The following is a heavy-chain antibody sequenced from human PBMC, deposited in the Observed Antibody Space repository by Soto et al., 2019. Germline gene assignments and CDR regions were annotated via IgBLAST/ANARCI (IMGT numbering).Heavy chain of an antibody. D-gene: IGHD3-22*01. V-gene: IGHV3-11*06. CDR2: ITYSSSYI. CDR3: AKDISEYSRGFDY. J-gene: IGHJ4*02. Sequence: QVQLVESGGGLVKPGGSLRLSCAASGFTFSDHQMAWIRQAPGKGLEWVSYITYSSSYIQYADSVKGRFTISRDNAKNSLYLPRNSMRDDDAAVYYFAKDISEYSRGFDYWGQGTMVTVSS. CDR1: GFTFSDHQ.